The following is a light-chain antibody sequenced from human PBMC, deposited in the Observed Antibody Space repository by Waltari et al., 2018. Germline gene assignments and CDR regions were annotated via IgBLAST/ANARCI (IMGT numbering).Light chain of an antibody. CDR3: MQALQSPLT. CDR2: LGS. J-gene: IGKJ4*01. CDR1: RSLLHSSGYNY. V-gene: IGKV2-28*01. Sequence: DIVMTQSPLSLPVTPGEPASISCKSSRSLLHSSGYNYVEWYLQKPGQSPQLLISLGSNRASGVPDRFSGSGSGTDFTKISRVEAEDVGVYYCMQALQSPLTFGGGTKVEIK.